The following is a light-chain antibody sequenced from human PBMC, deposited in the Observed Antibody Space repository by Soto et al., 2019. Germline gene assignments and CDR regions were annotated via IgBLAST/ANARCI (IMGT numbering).Light chain of an antibody. CDR1: QTVSSW. CDR2: KAS. V-gene: IGKV1-5*03. CDR3: QQLNSYPLT. J-gene: IGKJ4*01. Sequence: DIQMTPAPSTWLGPEGDRVTIPCRASQTVSSWVAWNQQKPGKAPKLLIYKASTVKSGVPSRFSGSGSGTEFTLTISSLQPDEVATYSSQQLNSYPLTFGGGTKVDIK.